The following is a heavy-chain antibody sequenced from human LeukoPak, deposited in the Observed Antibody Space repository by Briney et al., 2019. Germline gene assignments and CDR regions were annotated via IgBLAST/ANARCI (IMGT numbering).Heavy chain of an antibody. Sequence: ASVKVSCKASGYTFTSYDINWVRQATGQGLEWMGWMNPNSGNTGYAQKFQGRVTMTRNTSISTAYMELSSLRSEDTAVYYCARAPTVVTPGAFDIWGQGTMVTVSS. V-gene: IGHV1-8*01. D-gene: IGHD4-17*01. CDR1: GYTFTSYD. CDR2: MNPNSGNT. CDR3: ARAPTVVTPGAFDI. J-gene: IGHJ3*02.